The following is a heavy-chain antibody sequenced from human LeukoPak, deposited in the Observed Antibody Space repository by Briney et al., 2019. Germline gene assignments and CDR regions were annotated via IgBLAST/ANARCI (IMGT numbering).Heavy chain of an antibody. V-gene: IGHV3-13*04. D-gene: IGHD1-26*01. CDR1: GFTFSNYD. J-gene: IGHJ4*02. CDR3: ARGANTHFDY. CDR2: IGTAGDT. Sequence: GGSLRLSCAASGFTFSNYDMHWVRQATGKGLEWVSAIGTAGDTYYPGSVRGRFTMSRENVKNSLYFQMNSLTAGDTAVYYCARGANTHFDYWGQGILVTVSS.